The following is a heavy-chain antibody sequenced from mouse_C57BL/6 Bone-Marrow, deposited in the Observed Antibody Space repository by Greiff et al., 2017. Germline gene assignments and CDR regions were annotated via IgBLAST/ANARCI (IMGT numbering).Heavy chain of an antibody. J-gene: IGHJ3*01. CDR3: ARYDYDGFAY. Sequence: EVQVVESGGGLVQPGGSLKLSCAASGFTFSDYGMAWVRQAPRKGPEWVAFISNLAYSIYYADTVTGRFTITRENAKNTLYLEMSSLRSEDTAMYYCARYDYDGFAYWGQGTLVTVSA. V-gene: IGHV5-15*01. CDR2: ISNLAYSI. D-gene: IGHD2-4*01. CDR1: GFTFSDYG.